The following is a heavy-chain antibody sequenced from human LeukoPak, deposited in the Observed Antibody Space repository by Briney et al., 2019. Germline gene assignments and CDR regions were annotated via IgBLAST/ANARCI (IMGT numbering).Heavy chain of an antibody. J-gene: IGHJ6*03. CDR2: ISYDGSNK. D-gene: IGHD3-3*01. CDR3: ARARRFFDYMDV. CDR1: GFTFSSYA. Sequence: PGRSLRLSCAASGFTFSSYAMHWVRQAPGKGLEWGAVISYDGSNKYYADSVKGRLTISRDNSKNTLYLQMNSLRAEDTAVYYCARARRFFDYMDVWGKGTTVTVSS. V-gene: IGHV3-30-3*01.